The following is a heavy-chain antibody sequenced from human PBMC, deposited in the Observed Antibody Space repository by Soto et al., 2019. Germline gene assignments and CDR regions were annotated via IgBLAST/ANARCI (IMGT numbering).Heavy chain of an antibody. CDR2: MYKTGST. V-gene: IGHV4-59*01. CDR1: GGSISGYY. J-gene: IGHJ4*02. CDR3: ARRWGGTFDY. D-gene: IGHD2-21*01. Sequence: SETLSLTCTVSGGSISGYYWSWIRQPPGKGLEWIGYMYKTGSTVYNPSFKSRVTISVDTSKNQFSLKLNSVTAADTAVYYCARRWGGTFDYWGQGTLVTVSS.